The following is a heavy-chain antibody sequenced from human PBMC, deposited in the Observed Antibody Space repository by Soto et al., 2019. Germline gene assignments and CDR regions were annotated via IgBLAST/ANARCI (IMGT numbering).Heavy chain of an antibody. V-gene: IGHV1-69*13. CDR2: IIPIFGTA. CDR1: GGTFSSYA. Sequence: ASVKVSCKASGGTFSSYAISWVRQAPGQGLEWMGGIIPIFGTANYAQKFQGRVTITADESTSTAYMELSSLRSEDTAVYYCARDGGGSYYRDYWGQGTLVTVSS. CDR3: ARDGGGSYYRDY. D-gene: IGHD1-26*01. J-gene: IGHJ4*02.